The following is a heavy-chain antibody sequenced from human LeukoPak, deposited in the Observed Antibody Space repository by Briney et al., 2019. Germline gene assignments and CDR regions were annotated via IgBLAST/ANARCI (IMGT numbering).Heavy chain of an antibody. V-gene: IGHV3-33*01. CDR1: GFTFSSYG. D-gene: IGHD6-13*01. CDR2: IWYDGSNK. J-gene: IGHJ4*02. Sequence: PGGSLRLSCAASGFTFSSYGMHWVRQAPGKGLEWVAVIWYDGSNKYYADSVKGRFTISRDNSKNTLYLQMNSLRAEDTAVYYCARDFGEGAAGVFDYWGQGTLVTVSS. CDR3: ARDFGEGAAGVFDY.